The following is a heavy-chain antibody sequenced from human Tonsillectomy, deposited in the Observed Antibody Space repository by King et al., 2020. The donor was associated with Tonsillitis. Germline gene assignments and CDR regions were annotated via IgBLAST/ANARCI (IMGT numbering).Heavy chain of an antibody. V-gene: IGHV1-18*01. CDR3: AREGFLEWKRGFDY. CDR2: ISVYNGNT. CDR1: GYTFTSYG. Sequence: VQLVESGAEVKKPGASVKVSCKASGYTFTSYGINWVRQSPGQGLEWMGWISVYNGNTNYAQKLQGRVTMTTDTSTSTAYTELRSLRSDDTAVYYCAREGFLEWKRGFDYWGQGTLVTVSS. D-gene: IGHD3-3*01. J-gene: IGHJ4*02.